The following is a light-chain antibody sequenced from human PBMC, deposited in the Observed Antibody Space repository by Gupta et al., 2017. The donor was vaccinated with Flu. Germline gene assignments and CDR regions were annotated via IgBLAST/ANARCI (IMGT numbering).Light chain of an antibody. CDR1: ALAKKY. CDR2: EDR. J-gene: IGLJ3*02. V-gene: IGLV3-10*01. CDR3: YSTDTSGNHWV. Sequence: GKTARITCSGDALAKKYGYWYQQKAGQAPVLIIYEDRKRPSGIPERFSGSSSGTTATLTISGAQVEEEADYYCYSTDTSGNHWVFGGGTKRTVL.